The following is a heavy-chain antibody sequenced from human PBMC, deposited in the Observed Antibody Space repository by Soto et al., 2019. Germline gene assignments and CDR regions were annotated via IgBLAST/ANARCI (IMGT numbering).Heavy chain of an antibody. J-gene: IGHJ4*02. CDR1: GGSFSGYY. CDR2: INHSGST. CDR3: ARTYSSSWYLGY. D-gene: IGHD6-13*01. Sequence: QVQLQQWGAGLLKPSETLSLTCAVYGGSFSGYYWSWIRQPPGKGLEWIGEINHSGSTNYNPSLTSRVTISVDTSKNQFSLKLSSVTAADTAVYYCARTYSSSWYLGYWGQGTLVTVSS. V-gene: IGHV4-34*01.